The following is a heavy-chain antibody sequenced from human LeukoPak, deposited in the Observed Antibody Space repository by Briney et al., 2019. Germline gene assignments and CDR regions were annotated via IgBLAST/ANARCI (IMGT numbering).Heavy chain of an antibody. Sequence: TSETLSLTCTVSGVSISSYYWSWLRQPPGKGREWIGYIYYSGSTNYNPSLKSRVTISVDTSKNQFSLKLSSVTAADTAVYYCARDDNYGSGSFLDWGQGTLVTVSS. CDR1: GVSISSYY. CDR3: ARDDNYGSGSFLD. CDR2: IYYSGST. V-gene: IGHV4-59*01. J-gene: IGHJ4*02. D-gene: IGHD3-10*01.